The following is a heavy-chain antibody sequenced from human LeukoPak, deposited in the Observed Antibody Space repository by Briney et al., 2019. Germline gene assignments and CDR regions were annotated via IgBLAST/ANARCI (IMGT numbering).Heavy chain of an antibody. CDR2: INPNSGGT. V-gene: IGHV1-2*02. CDR1: GYTFTGYY. J-gene: IGHJ5*02. D-gene: IGHD3-3*01. CDR3: ARAPLRFLEWLLHGNWFDP. Sequence: ASVKVSRKASGYTFTGYYMHWVRQAPGQGLEWMGWINPNSGGTNYAQKFQGRVTMTRDTSISTAYMELSRLRSDDTAVYYCARAPLRFLEWLLHGNWFDPWGQGTLVTVSS.